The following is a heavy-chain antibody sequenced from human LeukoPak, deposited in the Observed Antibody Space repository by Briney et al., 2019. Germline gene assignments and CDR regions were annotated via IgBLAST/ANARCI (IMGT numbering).Heavy chain of an antibody. V-gene: IGHV1-46*01. D-gene: IGHD1-26*01. J-gene: IGHJ5*02. CDR1: GYTFGTHW. CDR3: ARDFSGKWEQLTGWWLDP. CDR2: INPSGDFR. Sequence: AVSMKVSCTASGYTFGTHWMHWVRQAPGQGLEWMGIINPSGDFRSYAQKFQGRIIVTRDMSTRTLYMELSDLRPEDTAVYYCARDFSGKWEQLTGWWLDPWGQGTLVIVSS.